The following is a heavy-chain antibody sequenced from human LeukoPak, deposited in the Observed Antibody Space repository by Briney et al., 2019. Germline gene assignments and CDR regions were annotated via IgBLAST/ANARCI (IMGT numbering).Heavy chain of an antibody. CDR1: GFTFSSYG. D-gene: IGHD3-22*01. V-gene: IGHV3-30*03. Sequence: GGSLGLSCAASGFTFSSYGMHWVRQAPGKGLEWVAVISYDGSNKYYADSVKGRFTISRDNSKNTLYLQMNSLRAEDTAVYYCASQGMGRWLSFDYWGQGTLVTVSS. J-gene: IGHJ4*02. CDR3: ASQGMGRWLSFDY. CDR2: ISYDGSNK.